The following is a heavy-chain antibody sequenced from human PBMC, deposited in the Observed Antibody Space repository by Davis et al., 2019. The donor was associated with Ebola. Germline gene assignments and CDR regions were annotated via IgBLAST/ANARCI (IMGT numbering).Heavy chain of an antibody. J-gene: IGHJ5*02. V-gene: IGHV4-39*01. CDR2: IYYSGST. CDR3: ARLFYRYYDFWSGGWFDP. D-gene: IGHD3-3*01. Sequence: PSETLSLTCTVSGGSISSSSYYWGWIRQPPGKGLEWIGSIYYSGSTYYNPSLQSRVTISVDTSKNQFSLKLSSVTAADTAVYYCARLFYRYYDFWSGGWFDPWGQGTLVTVSS. CDR1: GGSISSSSYY.